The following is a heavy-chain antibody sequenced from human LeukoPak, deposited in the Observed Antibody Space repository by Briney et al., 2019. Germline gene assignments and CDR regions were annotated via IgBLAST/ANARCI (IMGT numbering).Heavy chain of an antibody. J-gene: IGHJ4*02. D-gene: IGHD3-10*01. CDR1: GGSISSYY. Sequence: SETLSLTCTVSGGSISSYYWSWIRQPPGKGLEWIGYIYYSGSTNYNPSLKSRVTISVDTSKNQFSLKLSSVTAADTAVYYCARHIEEVRGVLGFDYWGQGTLVTVSS. V-gene: IGHV4-59*08. CDR2: IYYSGST. CDR3: ARHIEEVRGVLGFDY.